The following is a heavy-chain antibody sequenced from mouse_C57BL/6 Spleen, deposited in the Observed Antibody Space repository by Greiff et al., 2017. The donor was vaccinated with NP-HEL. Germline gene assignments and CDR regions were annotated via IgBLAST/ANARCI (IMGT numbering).Heavy chain of an antibody. CDR2: IHPNSGST. J-gene: IGHJ4*01. Sequence: VQLQQSGAELVKPGASVKLSCKASGYTFTSYWMHWVKQRPGQGLEWIGMIHPNSGSTNYNEKFKSKATLTVDKSSSTAYMQLSSLTSEDSAVYYCARPLSSGYFDYAMDYWGQGTSVTVSS. CDR3: ARPLSSGYFDYAMDY. D-gene: IGHD3-2*02. V-gene: IGHV1-64*01. CDR1: GYTFTSYW.